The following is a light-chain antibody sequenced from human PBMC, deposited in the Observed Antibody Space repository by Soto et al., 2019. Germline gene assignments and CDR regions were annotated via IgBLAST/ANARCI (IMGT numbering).Light chain of an antibody. CDR2: DNN. V-gene: IGLV1-51*01. CDR1: SSNIGKNY. Sequence: QSVLTQPPSVSAAPGQKVTISCSGSSSNIGKNYVSWYQQLPGTAPKLLLYDNNKRPSGIPDRFSGSKSGTSATLGITGLQAGDEADYYCGTWDSSLSAGVFGTGTKVTVL. CDR3: GTWDSSLSAGV. J-gene: IGLJ1*01.